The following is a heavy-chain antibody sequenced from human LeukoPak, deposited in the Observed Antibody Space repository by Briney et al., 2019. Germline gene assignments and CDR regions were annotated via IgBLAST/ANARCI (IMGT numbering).Heavy chain of an antibody. CDR3: ARIGGMATIFNYYFDY. Sequence: ASVKVSCKASGYTFTSYGTSWVRQAPGQGLEWMGWISAYNGNTNYAQKLQGRVTMTTDTSTSTAYMELRSLRSDDTAVYYCARIGGMATIFNYYFDYWGQGTLVTVSS. CDR2: ISAYNGNT. CDR1: GYTFTSYG. J-gene: IGHJ4*02. D-gene: IGHD5-24*01. V-gene: IGHV1-18*01.